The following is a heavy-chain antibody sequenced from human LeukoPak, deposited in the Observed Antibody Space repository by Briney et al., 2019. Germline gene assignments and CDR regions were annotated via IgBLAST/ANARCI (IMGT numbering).Heavy chain of an antibody. CDR3: ARESSGYYFDY. Sequence: PGGSLRLSCTASGFIVSSNYMSWVRQAPGKGLEWVSVIYSGGSTYYADSVKGRFTISRDSSKNTLYLQMNTLRAEDTAVYYCARESSGYYFDYWGQGTLVTVSS. J-gene: IGHJ4*02. V-gene: IGHV3-53*01. CDR1: GFIVSSNY. CDR2: IYSGGST. D-gene: IGHD6-25*01.